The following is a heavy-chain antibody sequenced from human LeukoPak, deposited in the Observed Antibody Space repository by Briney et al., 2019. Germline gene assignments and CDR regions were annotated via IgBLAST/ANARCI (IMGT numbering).Heavy chain of an antibody. CDR3: ARLESAFLP. D-gene: IGHD3-3*01. CDR1: GGSISSYY. Sequence: PSETLSLTCTVSGGSISSYYWSWIRQPPGKGLEWIGYIYYSGSTNYNPSLKSRVTISVDTSKNQFSLKLSSVTAADTAVYYCARLESAFLPWGQGTLVTVSS. V-gene: IGHV4-59*01. CDR2: IYYSGST. J-gene: IGHJ5*02.